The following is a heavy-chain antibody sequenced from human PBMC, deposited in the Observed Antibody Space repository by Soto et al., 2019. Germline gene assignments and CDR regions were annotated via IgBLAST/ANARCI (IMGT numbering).Heavy chain of an antibody. Sequence: QVQLQESGPGLEKPAETLSLSCSVSGGSISSKDWSWIRQPPGKGLEYIGYISYNGNTNYKPSLKSRVTISVDTSKNQFSLKMSSVTAADTAVYYCARVSYHYVWGSSTGMDVWGQGTPVTVSS. CDR1: GGSISSKD. CDR3: ARVSYHYVWGSSTGMDV. J-gene: IGHJ6*02. V-gene: IGHV4-59*01. CDR2: ISYNGNT. D-gene: IGHD3-16*01.